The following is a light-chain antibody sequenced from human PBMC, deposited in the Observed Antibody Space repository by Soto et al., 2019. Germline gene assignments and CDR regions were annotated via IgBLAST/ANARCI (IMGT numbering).Light chain of an antibody. CDR3: QSYDSSLSGWV. J-gene: IGLJ3*02. Sequence: QSVLTQPPSVSGAPGQRVTISCTGSSSKIGAGYDVHWYQQLPGTAPKLLIYGNSNRPSGVPDRFSGSKSGTSASLAITGLQADDEGDYYCQSYDSSLSGWVFGGGTKLTVL. V-gene: IGLV1-40*01. CDR2: GNS. CDR1: SSKIGAGYD.